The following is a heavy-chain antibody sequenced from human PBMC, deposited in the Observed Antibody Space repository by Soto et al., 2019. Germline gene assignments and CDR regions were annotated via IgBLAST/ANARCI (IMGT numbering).Heavy chain of an antibody. CDR1: GGSISSGGYY. V-gene: IGHV4-31*03. J-gene: IGHJ5*02. Sequence: LSLTCTVSGGSISSGGYYWSWIRQHPGKGLEWIGYIYYSGSTYYNPSLKSRVTISVDTSKNQFSLKLSSVTAADTAVYYCARFLVVVAARGSGNWFDPWGQGTRVTVSS. D-gene: IGHD2-15*01. CDR2: IYYSGST. CDR3: ARFLVVVAARGSGNWFDP.